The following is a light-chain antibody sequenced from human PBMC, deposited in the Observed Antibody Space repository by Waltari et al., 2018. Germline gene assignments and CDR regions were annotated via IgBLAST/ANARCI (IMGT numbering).Light chain of an antibody. CDR3: QVWDSDRDHYV. V-gene: IGLV3-21*01. CDR2: HNS. J-gene: IGLJ1*01. Sequence: SSALIQPPSVSVAPGNTATITCGGSDIVGKTVPWYLQKSGQAPTLVIYHNSNRPSGSPQRVSGSKSGGTAALTINRVEAGDEGDYFCQVWDSDRDHYVFGSGTTVSVL. CDR1: DIVGKT.